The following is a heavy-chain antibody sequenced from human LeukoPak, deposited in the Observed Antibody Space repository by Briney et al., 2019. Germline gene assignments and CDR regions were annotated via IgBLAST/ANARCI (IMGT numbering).Heavy chain of an antibody. Sequence: ASVKVSCKASGYTFTSYGISWVRQAPGQGLEWMGWINAGNGNTKYSQNFQGRVTITRDTSASTAYMELSGLTSEDTAVYYCARGPRAAADDYWGQGTLVTVSS. CDR1: GYTFTSYG. J-gene: IGHJ4*02. CDR3: ARGPRAAADDY. D-gene: IGHD6-13*01. V-gene: IGHV1-3*01. CDR2: INAGNGNT.